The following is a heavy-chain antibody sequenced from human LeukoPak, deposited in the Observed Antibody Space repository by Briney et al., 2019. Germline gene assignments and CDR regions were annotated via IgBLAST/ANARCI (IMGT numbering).Heavy chain of an antibody. CDR3: ATYSSLNRREFQF. Sequence: PGGSLRLSCAASGFPFSNYAMSWVRQAPGKGLEWVSVISGDDTNTYYADSVKGRFTISRDNAKNSLYLQMNSLRAEDTAVYYCATYSSLNRREFQFWGQGTLLTVSS. J-gene: IGHJ1*01. V-gene: IGHV3-23*01. CDR2: ISGDDTNT. CDR1: GFPFSNYA. D-gene: IGHD3-22*01.